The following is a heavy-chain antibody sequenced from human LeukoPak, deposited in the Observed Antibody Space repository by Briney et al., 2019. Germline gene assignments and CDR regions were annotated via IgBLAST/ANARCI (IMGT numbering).Heavy chain of an antibody. CDR2: IYPGDSDT. Sequence: KVSCKASGYTFTSYDINWVRQMPGKGPEWMAIIYPGDSDTRYSPSFQGRVTISADKSISTAYLQWSSLKASDTAMYYCAAGWYGGPYDYWGQGILVTVSS. D-gene: IGHD6-19*01. J-gene: IGHJ4*02. CDR3: AAGWYGGPYDY. V-gene: IGHV5-51*01. CDR1: GYTFTSYD.